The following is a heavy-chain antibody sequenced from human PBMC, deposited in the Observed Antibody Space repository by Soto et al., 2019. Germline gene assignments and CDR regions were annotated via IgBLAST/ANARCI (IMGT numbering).Heavy chain of an antibody. CDR3: AKVGNGDIVVVPAATTFDY. J-gene: IGHJ4*02. V-gene: IGHV3-23*01. CDR1: GFTFSSYA. CDR2: ISGSGGST. Sequence: GGSLRLSCAASGFTFSSYAMSWVRQAPGKGLEWVSAISGSGGSTYYADSVKGRFTISRDNSKNTLYLQMNSLRAEDTAVYYCAKVGNGDIVVVPAATTFDYWGQGTLVTVSS. D-gene: IGHD2-2*01.